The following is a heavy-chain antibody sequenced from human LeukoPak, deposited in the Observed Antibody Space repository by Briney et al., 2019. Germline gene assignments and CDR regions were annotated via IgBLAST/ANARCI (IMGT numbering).Heavy chain of an antibody. V-gene: IGHV4-4*07. D-gene: IGHD3-3*01. CDR2: IYTSGST. CDR1: GGSISSYY. J-gene: IGHJ5*02. CDR3: ARGGYDFWSGYPTPYNWFDP. Sequence: SETLSLTCTVSGGSISSYYWSWIRQPAGKGLEWIGRIYTSGSTNYNPSLKSRVTMSVDTSKNQFSLKLSSVTAADTAVYYCARGGYDFWSGYPTPYNWFDPWGQGTLVTVSS.